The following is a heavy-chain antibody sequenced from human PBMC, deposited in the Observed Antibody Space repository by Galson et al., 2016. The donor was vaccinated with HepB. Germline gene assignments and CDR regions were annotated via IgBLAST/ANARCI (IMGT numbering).Heavy chain of an antibody. D-gene: IGHD5-12*01. V-gene: IGHV4-4*01. J-gene: IGHJ5*02. Sequence: SLRLSCAVSGLTFSNFWMSWVRQSPGRGLEWIGSIYYSGSTHYNPSLKSRVTISVDTSKNQFSLKLSSVTAADTAVYWCARDLGDVYLVAVGGFDPWGQGTLVTVSS. CDR3: ARDLGDVYLVAVGGFDP. CDR1: GLTFSNFW. CDR2: IYYSGST.